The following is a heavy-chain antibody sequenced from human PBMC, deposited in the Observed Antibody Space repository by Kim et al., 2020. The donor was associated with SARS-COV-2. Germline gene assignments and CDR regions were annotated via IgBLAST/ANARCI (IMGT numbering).Heavy chain of an antibody. V-gene: IGHV3-30-3*01. Sequence: GGSLRLSCAASGFTFSSYAMHWVRQAPGKGLEWVAVISYDGSNKYYADSVKGRFTISRDNSKNTLYLQMNSLRAEDTAVYYCASDRMGVAPIEEDPDDA. J-gene: IGHJ3*01. D-gene: IGHD5-12*01. CDR2: ISYDGSNK. CDR1: GFTFSSYA. CDR3: ASDRMGVAPIEEDPDDA.